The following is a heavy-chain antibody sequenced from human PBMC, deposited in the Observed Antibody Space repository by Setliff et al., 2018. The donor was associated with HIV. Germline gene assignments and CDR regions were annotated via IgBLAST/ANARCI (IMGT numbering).Heavy chain of an antibody. J-gene: IGHJ5*02. V-gene: IGHV4-4*09. CDR2: IFASGTT. D-gene: IGHD3-10*01. CDR3: ARRIDDSGSFPDKNWFDT. Sequence: PSETLSLTCTASGGSINNYCWNWIRQPPGRGLEWIGFIFASGTTKYNPSLQSRVTMSIDTSKNQFSLKLTSVTAADTAVYYCARRIDDSGSFPDKNWFDTWGQGSLVTVSS. CDR1: GGSINNYC.